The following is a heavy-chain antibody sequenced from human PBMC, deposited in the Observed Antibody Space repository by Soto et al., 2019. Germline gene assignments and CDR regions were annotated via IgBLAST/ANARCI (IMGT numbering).Heavy chain of an antibody. CDR2: IHHSGST. Sequence: QVQLQESGPGLVKPSETLSLTCTVSGDSVDINYWNWNRQPPSKGPEWIGYIHHSGSTNQNPTLKSRVTISIDTSKNQFSLTLNSVTAADTAFYYCARGRAVDKSFYFDYWGQGALVTVSS. D-gene: IGHD5-12*01. V-gene: IGHV4-59*02. CDR3: ARGRAVDKSFYFDY. J-gene: IGHJ4*02. CDR1: GDSVDINY.